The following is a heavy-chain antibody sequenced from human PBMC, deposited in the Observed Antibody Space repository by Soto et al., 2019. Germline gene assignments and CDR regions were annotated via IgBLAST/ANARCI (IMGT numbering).Heavy chain of an antibody. CDR2: IIPIFGTA. Sequence: QVQLVQSGAEVKKPGSSVKVSCKASGGTFSSYAISWVRQAPGQGLEWMGGIIPIFGTANYAQKFQGRVTLTEDESTSTDYMELSRLRSEETAVYYCATLRFGELLTHTWGQGTLVTVSS. CDR1: GGTFSSYA. V-gene: IGHV1-69*12. CDR3: ATLRFGELLTHT. J-gene: IGHJ5*02. D-gene: IGHD3-10*01.